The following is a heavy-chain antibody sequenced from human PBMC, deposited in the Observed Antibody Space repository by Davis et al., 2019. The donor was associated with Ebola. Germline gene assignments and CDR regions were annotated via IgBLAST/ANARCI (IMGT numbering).Heavy chain of an antibody. J-gene: IGHJ6*04. CDR1: GYTFTNYG. CDR2: INTNTGNP. Sequence: ASVKVSCKASGYTFTNYGITWVRQAPGQGLEWMGWINTNTGNPTYAQGFTGRFVFSLDTSVSTAYLQISSLKAEDTAVYYCARDQVGGDYYYYYGMDVWGKGTTVTVSS. D-gene: IGHD3-16*01. CDR3: ARDQVGGDYYYYYGMDV. V-gene: IGHV7-4-1*02.